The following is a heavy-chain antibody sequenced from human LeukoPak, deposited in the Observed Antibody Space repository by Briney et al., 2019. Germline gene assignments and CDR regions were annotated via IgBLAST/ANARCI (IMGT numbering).Heavy chain of an antibody. CDR1: GFTFSSYA. Sequence: GRSLRLSCAASGFTFSSYAMHWVRQAPGKGLEWVAVISYDGSNKYYADSVKGRFTISRDNSKNTLYLQMNSLRAEDTAVYYCAREWPGYYYYYGMDVWGQGTTVTVSS. CDR3: AREWPGYYYYYGMDV. CDR2: ISYDGSNK. D-gene: IGHD5-12*01. V-gene: IGHV3-30-3*01. J-gene: IGHJ6*02.